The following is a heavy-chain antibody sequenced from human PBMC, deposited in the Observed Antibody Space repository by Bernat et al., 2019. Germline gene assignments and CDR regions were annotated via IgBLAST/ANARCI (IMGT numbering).Heavy chain of an antibody. Sequence: QVTLRESGPALVKPTQTLTLTCTFSGFSLTTSGMCVSWIRQPPGRALEWLAFIDWDDDKYYSTSLKTRLTISKDTSKNQVVLTMTNMDPVDTATYYCARFDYSKRGVDYWGQGTLVTVSS. CDR2: IDWDDDK. D-gene: IGHD4-11*01. J-gene: IGHJ4*02. CDR3: ARFDYSKRGVDY. CDR1: GFSLTTSGMC. V-gene: IGHV2-70*01.